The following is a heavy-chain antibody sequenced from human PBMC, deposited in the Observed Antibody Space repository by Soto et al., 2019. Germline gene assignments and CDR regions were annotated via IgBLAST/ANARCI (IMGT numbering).Heavy chain of an antibody. CDR2: IYPGDQET. D-gene: IGHD6-13*01. V-gene: IGHV5-51*01. J-gene: IGHJ4*02. CDR1: GYTFSNFW. Sequence: GESLKISCQCSGYTFSNFWIGWVRQLPGRGLEWMGIIYPGDQETRYGPPFHGKVTISADKSINTAYLQWNSLEASDTAFYFCARSPRSSPYFDYWGQGALVTVSS. CDR3: ARSPRSSPYFDY.